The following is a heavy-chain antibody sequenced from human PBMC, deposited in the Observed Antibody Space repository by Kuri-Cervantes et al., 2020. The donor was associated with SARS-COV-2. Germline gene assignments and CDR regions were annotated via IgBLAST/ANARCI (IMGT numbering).Heavy chain of an antibody. CDR1: GGAPNTYNW. J-gene: IGHJ3*02. CDR2: IFHDGST. V-gene: IGHV4-4*02. D-gene: IGHD2-2*02. CDR3: ARESTYTFDI. Sequence: GSLRLSCVVSGGAPNTYNWWTWVRQPPGKGLQWIGEIFHDGSTKFNPSLSLRGRVTMSLDKSKNQLSLNLTSVTAADTAVYYCARESTYTFDIWGQGTLVTVSS.